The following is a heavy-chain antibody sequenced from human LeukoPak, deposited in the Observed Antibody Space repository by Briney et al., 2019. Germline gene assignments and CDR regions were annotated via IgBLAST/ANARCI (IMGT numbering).Heavy chain of an antibody. CDR1: GGSISSSSYY. CDR2: IYYSGST. Sequence: SETLSLTCTVSGGSISSSSYYWGWIRQPPGKGLEWIGSIYYSGSTYCNPSLKSRVTISVDTSKNQFSLKLSSVTAADTAVYYCARALYSSSDFDYWGQGTLVTVSS. J-gene: IGHJ4*02. V-gene: IGHV4-39*07. CDR3: ARALYSSSDFDY. D-gene: IGHD6-6*01.